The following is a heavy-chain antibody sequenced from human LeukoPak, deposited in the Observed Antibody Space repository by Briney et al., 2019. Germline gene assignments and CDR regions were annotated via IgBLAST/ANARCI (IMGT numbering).Heavy chain of an antibody. J-gene: IGHJ4*02. CDR1: GFTFSSYA. D-gene: IGHD3-10*01. CDR3: AKGKGYGSGSSFPPPFDY. V-gene: IGHV3-23*01. CDR2: ISGSGGST. Sequence: GGSLRLSCEASGFTFSSYAMSWVRQAPGKGLEWVSAISGSGGSTYYSDSVKGRFTISRDNSKNTVYLQTNTLRAEDTAVYYCAKGKGYGSGSSFPPPFDYWGQGTLVTVSS.